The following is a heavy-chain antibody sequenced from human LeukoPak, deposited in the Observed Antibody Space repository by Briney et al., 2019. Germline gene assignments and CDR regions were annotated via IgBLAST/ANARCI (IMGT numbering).Heavy chain of an antibody. Sequence: KSLEWMAVIYPGDSRIRYNPSFQGQVTISADKSINTAYLQWSSLKASDTALYYCACRMLTSTRFEPWGQGTLVTVSS. CDR3: ACRMLTSTRFEP. D-gene: IGHD2-2*01. J-gene: IGHJ5*02. CDR2: IYPGDSRI. V-gene: IGHV5-51*01.